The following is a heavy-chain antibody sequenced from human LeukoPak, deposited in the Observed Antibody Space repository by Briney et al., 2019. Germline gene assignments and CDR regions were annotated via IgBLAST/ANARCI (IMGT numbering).Heavy chain of an antibody. V-gene: IGHV4-39*01. D-gene: IGHD2-2*01. Sequence: SETLSPTCTVSGGSISSSSYYWGWIRQPPGKGLEWIGTIYYSGSTYYNPSLKSRVTISVDTSKNQFSLKLSSVTAADTALYYCARATYCSTTSCYAGRFNWFDPWGQGTLVTVSS. CDR3: ARATYCSTTSCYAGRFNWFDP. CDR2: IYYSGST. J-gene: IGHJ5*02. CDR1: GGSISSSSYY.